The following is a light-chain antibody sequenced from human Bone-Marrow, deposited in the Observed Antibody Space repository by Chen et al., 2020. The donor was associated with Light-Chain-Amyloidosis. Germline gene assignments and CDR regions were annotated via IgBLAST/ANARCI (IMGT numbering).Light chain of an antibody. CDR3: SSYTITNTLV. CDR1: SSDVGGDNH. Sequence: QSALTQPASVSGSPGQSITLSCTGTSSDVGGDNHVSWYQQHPDKAPKLMIYAVTNRPSWVPDRFSGSKSDNTASLTISGLQTEDEADYFCSSYTITNTLVFGSGTRVTVL. CDR2: AVT. J-gene: IGLJ1*01. V-gene: IGLV2-14*01.